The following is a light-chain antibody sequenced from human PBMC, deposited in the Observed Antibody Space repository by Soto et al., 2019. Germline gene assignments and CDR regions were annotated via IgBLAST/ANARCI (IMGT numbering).Light chain of an antibody. CDR2: DAS. J-gene: IGKJ1*01. Sequence: ETVLTQSPGPLALSPGERATLSCRASQSVSSSYLAWYQQRPGQAPRLLIYDASNRATGIPARFSGSGSGTDFTLTISSLEPEDFAVYYCQQRSNWPLTFGQGTKVDIK. CDR3: QQRSNWPLT. CDR1: QSVSSSY. V-gene: IGKV3D-20*02.